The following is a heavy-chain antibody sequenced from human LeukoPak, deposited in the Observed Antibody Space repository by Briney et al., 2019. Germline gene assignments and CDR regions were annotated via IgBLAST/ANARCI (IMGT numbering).Heavy chain of an antibody. Sequence: GGSLRLSCAASGFTFSSCAMHWVRQAPGKGLEWVSLISDSGGNTYYADSVKGRFTISRDNSKNTLYLQMNSLRAEDTALYYCAKERATTTSFDYWGQGTLVTVSS. D-gene: IGHD4-11*01. J-gene: IGHJ4*02. CDR2: ISDSGGNT. CDR1: GFTFSSCA. CDR3: AKERATTTSFDY. V-gene: IGHV3-23*01.